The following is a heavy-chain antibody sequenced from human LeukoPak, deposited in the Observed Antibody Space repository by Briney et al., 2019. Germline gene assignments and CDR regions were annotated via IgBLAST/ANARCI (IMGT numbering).Heavy chain of an antibody. V-gene: IGHV3-33*01. CDR1: GFTFSTYG. J-gene: IGHJ4*02. CDR2: IWSDGSNK. D-gene: IGHD5/OR15-5a*01. CDR3: ARRRYSVYDFDY. Sequence: RPGGSLRLSCAASGFTFSTYGVHWVRQAPGKGLEWVAVIWSDGSNKYYADSVKGRFTISRDNSKNTLYLQMNSLRAEDTAVYYCARRRYSVYDFDYWGQGTLVTVSS.